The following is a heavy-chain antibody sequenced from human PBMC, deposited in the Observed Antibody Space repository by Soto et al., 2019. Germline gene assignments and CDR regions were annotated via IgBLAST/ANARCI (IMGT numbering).Heavy chain of an antibody. CDR3: ARDKGYCSSTSCFNWFDP. D-gene: IGHD2-2*01. CDR1: GYSISSGYY. V-gene: IGHV4-38-2*02. J-gene: IGHJ5*02. Sequence: SETLSLTCAVSGYSISSGYYWGWIRQPPGKGLEWIGSIYHSGSTYYNPSLKSRVTISVDTSKNQFSLKLSSVTAADTAVYYCARDKGYCSSTSCFNWFDPWGQGTQVTVSS. CDR2: IYHSGST.